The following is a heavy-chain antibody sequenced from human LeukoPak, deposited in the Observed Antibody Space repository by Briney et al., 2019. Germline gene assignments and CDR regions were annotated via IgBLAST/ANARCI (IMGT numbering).Heavy chain of an antibody. CDR1: GYSIGNYW. D-gene: IGHD6-13*01. V-gene: IGHV5-51*01. CDR2: IYPGDSDI. Sequence: GESLKISCKGSGYSIGNYWIGWGRQMPGKGLEWMGIIYPGDSDIRYSPSFQGQVTMSADKVISTAYLQWSSLKASDTAIYYCARYSNTWYRGLDQWGQGTLVTVSS. CDR3: ARYSNTWYRGLDQ. J-gene: IGHJ4*02.